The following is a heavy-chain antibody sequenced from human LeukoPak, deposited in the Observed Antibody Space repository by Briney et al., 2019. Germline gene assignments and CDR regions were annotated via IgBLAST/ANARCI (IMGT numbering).Heavy chain of an antibody. J-gene: IGHJ6*03. V-gene: IGHV3-30*18. D-gene: IGHD2-2*01. Sequence: GGSLRLSCAASGFTFSSYGTHWVRQAPGKGLEWVAVISYDGSNKYYADSVKGRFTISRDNSKNTLYLQMNSLRAEDTAVYYCAKDSSPYQLLSLYMDVWGKGTTVTVSS. CDR3: AKDSSPYQLLSLYMDV. CDR1: GFTFSSYG. CDR2: ISYDGSNK.